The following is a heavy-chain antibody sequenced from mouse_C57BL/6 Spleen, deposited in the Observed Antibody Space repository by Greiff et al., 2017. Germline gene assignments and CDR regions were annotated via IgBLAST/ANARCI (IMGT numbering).Heavy chain of an antibody. CDR3: ARRALGTTVGFDY. V-gene: IGHV1-81*01. J-gene: IGHJ2*01. Sequence: QVQLKQSGAELARPGASVKLSCKASGYTFTSYGISWVKQRTGQGLEWIGEIYPRSGNTYYNEKFKGKATLTADKSSSTAYMELRSLTSEDSAVYFCARRALGTTVGFDYWGQGTTLTVSS. CDR1: GYTFTSYG. D-gene: IGHD1-1*01. CDR2: IYPRSGNT.